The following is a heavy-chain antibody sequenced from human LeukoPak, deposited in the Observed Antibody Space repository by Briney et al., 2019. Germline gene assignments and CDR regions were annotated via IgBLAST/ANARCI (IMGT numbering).Heavy chain of an antibody. D-gene: IGHD3-10*01. V-gene: IGHV1-18*01. CDR1: GYTFTIYG. Sequence: ASVRVSCKASGYTFTIYGISWVRQAPGQGLEWMGWISAYNGNTNYAQKFQGRVTMTTDTSTSTAYMELRSLRSDDTAVYYCARGVGRGSGSYLDNWFDPWGQGTLVTVSS. J-gene: IGHJ5*02. CDR2: ISAYNGNT. CDR3: ARGVGRGSGSYLDNWFDP.